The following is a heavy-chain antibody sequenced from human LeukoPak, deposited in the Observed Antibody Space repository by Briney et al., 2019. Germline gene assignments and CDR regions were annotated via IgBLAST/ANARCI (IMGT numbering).Heavy chain of an antibody. CDR1: GDTFTSYA. J-gene: IGHJ5*02. Sequence: ASVKVSCKASGDTFTSYARHWVRQAPGQRLEWKGGINAGNGNTKYSQKFQGRVTITRDTSASTAYMALSSLRSEDTAVYYCARFANIVVVPAAVNWFDPWGQGTLVTVSS. CDR3: ARFANIVVVPAAVNWFDP. D-gene: IGHD2-2*01. CDR2: INAGNGNT. V-gene: IGHV1-3*01.